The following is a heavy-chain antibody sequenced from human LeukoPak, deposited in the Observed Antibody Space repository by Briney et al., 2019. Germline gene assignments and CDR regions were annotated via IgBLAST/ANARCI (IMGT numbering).Heavy chain of an antibody. Sequence: GGSLRLSCAASGFTFSNYWMSWVRQTPGKGLEWVANTRGSGSGMGSGNYYAGSVKGRFTISRDNAKNSLYLQMSSLRAEDTAFYYCARDDNWGFDYWGQGALVTVSS. CDR2: TRGSGSGMGSGN. CDR3: ARDDNWGFDY. CDR1: GFTFSNYW. D-gene: IGHD7-27*01. V-gene: IGHV3-7*01. J-gene: IGHJ4*02.